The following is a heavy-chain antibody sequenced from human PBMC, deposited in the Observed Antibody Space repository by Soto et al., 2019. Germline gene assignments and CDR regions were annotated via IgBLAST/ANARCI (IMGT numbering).Heavy chain of an antibody. Sequence: QVQLVQSGAEVKKPGASVKVSCKASGYTFTGYYMHWVRQAPGQGLEWMGWINPNSGGTNYAQEFQGRVTMTRDTSISTAYMELSRLRSDDTAVYYCARSYSSGWLIFDYWGQGTLVTVSS. J-gene: IGHJ4*02. CDR2: INPNSGGT. CDR3: ARSYSSGWLIFDY. D-gene: IGHD6-19*01. CDR1: GYTFTGYY. V-gene: IGHV1-2*02.